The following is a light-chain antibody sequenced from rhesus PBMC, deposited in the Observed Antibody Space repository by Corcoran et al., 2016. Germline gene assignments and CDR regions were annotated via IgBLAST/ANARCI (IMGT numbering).Light chain of an antibody. CDR1: QSISSW. CDR2: KAF. CDR3: HTHNSYPPT. V-gene: IGKV1-22*01. J-gene: IGKJ1*01. Sequence: DIQMTQSPSSLSASVGDTVTITCRASQSISSWLDWYQQKTGKAPKLLIYKAFSLQSGVPSRFGGSGSGTDFTLPISSLQPEYFAIYYCHTHNSYPPTFGQGTKVDIK.